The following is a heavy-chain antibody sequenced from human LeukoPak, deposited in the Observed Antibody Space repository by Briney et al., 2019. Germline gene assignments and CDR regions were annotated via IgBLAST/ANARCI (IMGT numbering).Heavy chain of an antibody. D-gene: IGHD6-19*01. CDR2: ISTTGGST. CDR1: GFTFSSYA. CDR3: VRKGSGYYLDY. Sequence: GGSLRLSCSASGFTFSSYAMHWVRQAPGKGPEYISAISTTGGSTYYTDPAKGRFTMSRDNSKNTLHLQMTSLRGDDTALYYCVRKGSGYYLDYWGQGTLVTVSS. J-gene: IGHJ4*02. V-gene: IGHV3-64D*06.